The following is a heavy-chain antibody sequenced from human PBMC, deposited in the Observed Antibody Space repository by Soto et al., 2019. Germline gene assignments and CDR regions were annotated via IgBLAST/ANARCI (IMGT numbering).Heavy chain of an antibody. V-gene: IGHV3-33*01. D-gene: IGHD3-22*01. CDR3: ARGSSYHDSSGYYY. CDR2: IWYDGSNK. Sequence: QVQLVESGGGVVQPGRSLRLSCAASGFTFSSYGMHWVRQAPGKGLEWVAVIWYDGSNKYYADSVKGRFTISRDNSKNTLYLQMNSLRAEDTAVYYCARGSSYHDSSGYYYWGQGTLVTVSS. J-gene: IGHJ4*02. CDR1: GFTFSSYG.